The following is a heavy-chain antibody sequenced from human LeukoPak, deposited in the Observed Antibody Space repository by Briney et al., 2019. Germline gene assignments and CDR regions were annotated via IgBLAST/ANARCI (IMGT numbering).Heavy chain of an antibody. Sequence: GESLRLSCAASRFTFTSYSLNWVRQAPGKGLVWVSRINSDGSSTSYADSVKGRFTISRDNAKNTLYLQMNSLRAEDTAVYYCKSGIVATIGDYWGQGTLVTASS. CDR2: INSDGSST. V-gene: IGHV3-74*01. J-gene: IGHJ4*02. D-gene: IGHD5-12*01. CDR1: RFTFTSYS. CDR3: KSGIVATIGDY.